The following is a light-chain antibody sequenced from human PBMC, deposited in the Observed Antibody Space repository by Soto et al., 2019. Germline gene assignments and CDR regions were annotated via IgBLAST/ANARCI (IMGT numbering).Light chain of an antibody. Sequence: EIVLTQSPGTLSLSPGERATLSCRTIQSVSNNYLAWYQQKPGQAPRLLIYGASSRATGIPDRFSGSGSGTDFTLSISRLEPEDFAVYYCQQRSNWPPITFGQGTRLEI. V-gene: IGKV3D-20*02. J-gene: IGKJ5*01. CDR1: QSVSNNY. CDR3: QQRSNWPPIT. CDR2: GAS.